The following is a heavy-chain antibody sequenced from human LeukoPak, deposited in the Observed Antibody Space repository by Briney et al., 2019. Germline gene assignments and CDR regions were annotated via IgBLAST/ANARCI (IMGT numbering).Heavy chain of an antibody. Sequence: PGRSLRLSCAASGFTFSSYGMHWVRQAPGKGLEWVANIKQDGSEKYYVDSVKGRFTISRDNAKNSLYLQMNSLRAEDTAVYYCARAPGAIAAAYGMDVWGQGTTVTVSS. CDR3: ARAPGAIAAAYGMDV. J-gene: IGHJ6*02. D-gene: IGHD6-13*01. CDR2: IKQDGSEK. CDR1: GFTFSSYG. V-gene: IGHV3-7*01.